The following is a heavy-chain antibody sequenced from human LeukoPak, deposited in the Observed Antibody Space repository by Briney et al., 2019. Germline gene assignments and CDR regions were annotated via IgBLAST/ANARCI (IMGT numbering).Heavy chain of an antibody. J-gene: IGHJ4*02. D-gene: IGHD3-16*01. CDR2: IKQDGSEK. CDR1: GFTFSSYW. CDR3: ARDIGPNYFDY. Sequence: GGSLRLSCAASGFTFSSYWMSWVRQAPGKGLEWVANIKQDGSEKYYVDSVKGRFTISRDNAKNSLYLQMNSLRADDTAVYYCARDIGPNYFDYWGQGTLVTVSS. V-gene: IGHV3-7*03.